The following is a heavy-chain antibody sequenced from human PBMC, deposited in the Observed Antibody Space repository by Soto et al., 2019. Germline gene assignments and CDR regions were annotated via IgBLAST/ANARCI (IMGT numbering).Heavy chain of an antibody. Sequence: GASVKVSCKASGYTFTGYYMHWVRQAPGQGLEWMGWINPNSGGTNYAQKFQGWVTMTRDTSISTAYMELSRLRSDDTAVYYCARAIVGATPVGMDVWGQGTTVTVSS. CDR1: GYTFTGYY. J-gene: IGHJ6*02. CDR3: ARAIVGATPVGMDV. D-gene: IGHD1-26*01. V-gene: IGHV1-2*04. CDR2: INPNSGGT.